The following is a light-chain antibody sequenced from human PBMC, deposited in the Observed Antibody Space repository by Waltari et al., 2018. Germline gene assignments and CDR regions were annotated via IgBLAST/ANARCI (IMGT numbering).Light chain of an antibody. V-gene: IGLV2-14*01. CDR3: SSFTSSSTYV. J-gene: IGLJ1*01. CDR2: DVN. Sequence: QSALTQPASVSGSPGQSIAISCTGASGYVGAYNYCPWSRQHPGTAPKLMIYDVNKRPSGRSDRFSGSKSGTTASLTISGLQAEDEADHYCSSFTSSSTYVFGTGTKVTVL. CDR1: SGYVGAYNY.